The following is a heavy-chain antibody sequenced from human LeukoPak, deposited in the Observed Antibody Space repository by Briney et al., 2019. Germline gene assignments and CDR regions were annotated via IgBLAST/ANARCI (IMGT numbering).Heavy chain of an antibody. CDR3: ASPSITMVRGVMIGGY. J-gene: IGHJ4*02. D-gene: IGHD3-10*01. Sequence: ASETLSLTCTVSGGSISSSSYYWGWLRQPPGKGLEWIGSIYYSGSTYYNPSLKSRVTISVDTSKNQFSLKLSSVTAADTAVYYCASPSITMVRGVMIGGYWGQGTLVTVSS. CDR2: IYYSGST. CDR1: GGSISSSSYY. V-gene: IGHV4-39*01.